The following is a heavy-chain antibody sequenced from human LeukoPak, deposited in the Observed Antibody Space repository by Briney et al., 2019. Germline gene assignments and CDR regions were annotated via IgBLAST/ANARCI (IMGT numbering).Heavy chain of an antibody. D-gene: IGHD3-10*01. CDR2: ISSSSSYI. V-gene: IGHV3-21*01. CDR1: GFTFSSYS. J-gene: IGHJ6*03. CDR3: AREIGVLRYGSGSYYYYYYMDV. Sequence: PGGSLRLSCAASGFTFSSYSMNWVRQAPGKGLEWVSSISSSSSYIYYADSVKGRFTISRDNAKNSLYLQMNSLRAEDTAVYYCAREIGVLRYGSGSYYYYYYMDVWGKGTTVTISS.